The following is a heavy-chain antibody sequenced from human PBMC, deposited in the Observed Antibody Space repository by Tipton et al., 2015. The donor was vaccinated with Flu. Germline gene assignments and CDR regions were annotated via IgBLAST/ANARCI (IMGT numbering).Heavy chain of an antibody. CDR1: GDSISSGSYY. CDR3: ARAPIGTYGSGSYYNI. Sequence: TLSLTCTVSGDSISSGSYYWSWIRQPAGKGLEWIGRSYTQVNTNYNPSLKSRVTIAVDTSKNHFSLKLSAVTVADTAVYFCARAPIGTYGSGSYYNIWGQGTLVTVSS. D-gene: IGHD3-10*01. V-gene: IGHV4-61*02. CDR2: SYTQVNT. J-gene: IGHJ4*02.